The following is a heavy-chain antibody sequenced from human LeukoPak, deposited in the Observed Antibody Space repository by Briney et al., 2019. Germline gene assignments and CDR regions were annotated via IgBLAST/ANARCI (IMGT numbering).Heavy chain of an antibody. V-gene: IGHV3-30*03. CDR2: ISYDGSNK. D-gene: IGHD1-1*01. CDR1: GFTFSSYG. J-gene: IGHJ4*02. CDR3: ARDGVRSPY. Sequence: GGSLRLSCAASGFTFSSYGMHWVRQAPGKGLEWVAVISYDGSNKYYADSVKGRFTISRDNSKNTLYLQMNSLRAEDTAVYYCARDGVRSPYWGQGTLVTVSS.